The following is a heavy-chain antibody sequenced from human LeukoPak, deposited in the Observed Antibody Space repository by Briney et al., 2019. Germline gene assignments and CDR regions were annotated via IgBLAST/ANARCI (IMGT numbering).Heavy chain of an antibody. D-gene: IGHD2-21*02. CDR1: GFPFSSYS. J-gene: IGHJ6*03. CDR2: ISSSSYI. V-gene: IGHV3-21*01. Sequence: PGGSLRLSCAASGFPFSSYSMNWVRQAPGKGLEWVSSISSSSYIYYADSVKGRFTISRENAKNSLYLQMNSLRAEDTAVYYCTRDVVVVTAIPRYYYYYYYMDVWGKGTTVTVSS. CDR3: TRDVVVVTAIPRYYYYYYYMDV.